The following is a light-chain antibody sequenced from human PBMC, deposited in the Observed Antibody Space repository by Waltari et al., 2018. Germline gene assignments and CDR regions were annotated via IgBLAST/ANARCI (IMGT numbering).Light chain of an antibody. CDR3: QHYDGVPPWT. CDR1: RDINNY. Sequence: DIQMTQSPSSLSASVGDRVTITCQASRDINNYLNWYQQKPGKAPKLLISDASTLETGVPSRLSGSGSGTDFVFTISRLQPEDIATDYCQHYDGVPPWTFGQGTRVDFK. V-gene: IGKV1-33*01. J-gene: IGKJ1*01. CDR2: DAS.